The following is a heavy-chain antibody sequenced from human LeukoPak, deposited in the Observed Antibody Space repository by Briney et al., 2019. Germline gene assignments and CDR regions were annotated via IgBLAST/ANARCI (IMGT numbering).Heavy chain of an antibody. Sequence: SSETLSLTCTVSGGSISSYYWSWIRQPPGKGLEWIGYIYYSGSTNYNPSLKSRVTISVDTSKNQFSLKLSSVTAADTAVYYCARGYYDFWSGRYFDYWGQGTLVTVSS. CDR3: ARGYYDFWSGRYFDY. CDR1: GGSISSYY. CDR2: IYYSGST. V-gene: IGHV4-59*01. D-gene: IGHD3-3*01. J-gene: IGHJ4*02.